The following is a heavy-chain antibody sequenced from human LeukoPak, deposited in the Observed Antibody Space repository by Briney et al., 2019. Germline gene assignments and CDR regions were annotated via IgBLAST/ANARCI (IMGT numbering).Heavy chain of an antibody. CDR1: GYTLTNYG. D-gene: IGHD4-17*01. CDR2: ISAYNGNT. CDR3: ARDYYGDYGGAD. V-gene: IGHV1-18*01. Sequence: ASVKVSCKASGYTLTNYGISWVLQAPGQGLEWMGWISAYNGNTNYAQNLQGRVTMTTDTSTSTAYMELRSLRSDDTAVYYCARDYYGDYGGADWGQGTLVTVSS. J-gene: IGHJ4*02.